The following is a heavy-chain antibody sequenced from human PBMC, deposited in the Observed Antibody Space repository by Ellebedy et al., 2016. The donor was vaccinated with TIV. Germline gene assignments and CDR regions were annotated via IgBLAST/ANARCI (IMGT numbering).Heavy chain of an antibody. V-gene: IGHV4-39*07. J-gene: IGHJ3*02. CDR2: IYYSGST. Sequence: GSLRLSCTVSGGSISNSSYYWGWIRQPPGMGLEWIGNIYYSGSTNYNPSLKSRVTISVDTSKNQFSLKLSSVTAADTAVYYCAVWGSGYHDAFDIWGQGTMVTVSS. CDR3: AVWGSGYHDAFDI. CDR1: GGSISNSSYY. D-gene: IGHD3-22*01.